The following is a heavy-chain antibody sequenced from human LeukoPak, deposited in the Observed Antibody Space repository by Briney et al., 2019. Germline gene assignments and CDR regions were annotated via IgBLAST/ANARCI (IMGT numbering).Heavy chain of an antibody. CDR2: ISNGGGSA. CDR3: AARPRMPPRFDY. J-gene: IGHJ4*02. D-gene: IGHD1-14*01. V-gene: IGHV3-23*01. Sequence: GGSLRLSCAASGFTFSSYPMSWVRQAPGKGLQWVSAISNGGGSAYYADSVRGRFTISRDNSKSTLYLQMNSVRAEDTAIYYCAARPRMPPRFDYWGQGTLVTVSS. CDR1: GFTFSSYP.